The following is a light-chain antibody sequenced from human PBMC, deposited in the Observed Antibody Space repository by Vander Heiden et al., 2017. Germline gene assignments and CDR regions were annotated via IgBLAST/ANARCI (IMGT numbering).Light chain of an antibody. CDR2: EGS. J-gene: IGLJ2*01. CDR1: SSDVGGYNF. V-gene: IGLV2-14*01. CDR3: SSYTSRSTLV. Sequence: QSALTQPASVSGSPGQSITISCTGTSSDVGGYNFVSWYQQHPGKAPKLMIYEGSKRPSGVSNRFSGSKSGNTASLTISGLQAEDEADYYCSSYTSRSTLVFGGGTKLTVL.